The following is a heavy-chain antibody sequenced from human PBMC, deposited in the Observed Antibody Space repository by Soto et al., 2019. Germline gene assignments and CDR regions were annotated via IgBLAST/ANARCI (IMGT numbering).Heavy chain of an antibody. CDR3: AIHRNVLFGDDAFDF. J-gene: IGHJ3*01. D-gene: IGHD3-16*01. CDR1: GASISGSYF. V-gene: IGHV4-39*01. Sequence: QLQLQESGPGLVKPSETLSLTCTVSGASISGSYFWAWIRQPPGKGMESIGNIYYRGKTNYNPPLRSRVTLSVDTPSNQFSLNLTSVTAADTSVYFCAIHRNVLFGDDAFDFWGQGTMVVVSS. CDR2: IYYRGKT.